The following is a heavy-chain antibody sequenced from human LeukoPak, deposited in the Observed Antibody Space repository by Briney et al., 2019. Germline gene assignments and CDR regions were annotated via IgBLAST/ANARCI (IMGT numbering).Heavy chain of an antibody. V-gene: IGHV3-7*01. J-gene: IGHJ4*02. D-gene: IGHD3-10*01. CDR3: AKLAKYFYGAETFYFFEH. CDR1: GFTFYIYW. CDR2: IRKGGSEI. Sequence: GGSLRLSCAASGFTFYIYWMTWVRQAPGKGLEWVANIRKGGSEIYYADSVRGRFTISRDNAKNSLYLQMNSLRAEDTAVYYCAKLAKYFYGAETFYFFEHWGQGTPVTASS.